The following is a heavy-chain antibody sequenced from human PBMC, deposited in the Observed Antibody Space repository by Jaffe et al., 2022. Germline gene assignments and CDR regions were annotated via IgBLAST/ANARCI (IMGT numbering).Heavy chain of an antibody. V-gene: IGHV3-23*01. Sequence: EVQLLESGGGLVQPGGSLRLSCAASGFTFSSNAMTWVRQAPGKGLEWVSIISGSGDSTSYADSVKGRFTISRDNSKNTLYLQMNSLRAEDTALYYCAKDRQTKWYCSGGSCYSFDYWGQGALVTVSS. CDR3: AKDRQTKWYCSGGSCYSFDY. CDR1: GFTFSSNA. J-gene: IGHJ4*02. CDR2: ISGSGDST. D-gene: IGHD2-15*01.